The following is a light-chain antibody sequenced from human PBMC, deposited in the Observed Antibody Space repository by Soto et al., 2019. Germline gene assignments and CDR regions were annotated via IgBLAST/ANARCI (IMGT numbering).Light chain of an antibody. J-gene: IGKJ2*01. Sequence: EIVLTQSPGTLSLSPGERATLSCRASQSVSSSYLAWYQQKPGQAPRLLIYGASNRATGIPDRFSASGSGTDFTLTISRLEPEDFAAYYCQQYGSSPPYTFGQGTKLEIK. CDR1: QSVSSSY. V-gene: IGKV3-20*01. CDR2: GAS. CDR3: QQYGSSPPYT.